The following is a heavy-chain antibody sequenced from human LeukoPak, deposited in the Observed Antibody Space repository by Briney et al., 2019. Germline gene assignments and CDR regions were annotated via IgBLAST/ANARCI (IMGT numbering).Heavy chain of an antibody. CDR1: GGSISSGDYY. Sequence: PSETLSLTCSVSGGSISSGDYYWSWIRQPPGKGLEWIGYICNSGRTYYNPSLKSRVSISADTSKKHFSLKMSSVSAADPAIHYGARGFGGFWSGATCFAPGGQGTLVTVS. V-gene: IGHV4-30-4*08. D-gene: IGHD3-3*01. J-gene: IGHJ5*02. CDR2: ICNSGRT. CDR3: ARGFGGFWSGATCFAP.